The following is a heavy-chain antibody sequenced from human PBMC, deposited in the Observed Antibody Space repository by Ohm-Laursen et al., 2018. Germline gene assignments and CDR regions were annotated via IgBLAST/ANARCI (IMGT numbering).Heavy chain of an antibody. Sequence: ASVKVSCKTSGDIFSSYAIHWVRQAPGQGLEYLGGIIPIFGTPDYAQSFQGRVTITTDDSTSTAYMELSSLRSEDTAIYYCVRGCLGGSCYTFDYWGQGALLTVSS. V-gene: IGHV1-69*05. CDR3: VRGCLGGSCYTFDY. CDR2: IIPIFGTP. CDR1: GDIFSSYA. D-gene: IGHD2-15*01. J-gene: IGHJ4*02.